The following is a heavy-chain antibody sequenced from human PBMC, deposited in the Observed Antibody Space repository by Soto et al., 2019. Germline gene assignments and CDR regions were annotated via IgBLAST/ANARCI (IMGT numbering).Heavy chain of an antibody. CDR1: GFTFSDYY. D-gene: IGHD6-13*01. Sequence: QVQLVESGGGLVKPGGSLRLSCAASGFTFSDYYMSWFRQAPGKGLEWVSYISGSGSITHDADSVKGRFTISRDNAKNSLYLQMNSLRAEDTAIYYCARVGSTLAAGTRDYWGQGTLVTVSA. CDR2: ISGSGSIT. V-gene: IGHV3-11*01. J-gene: IGHJ4*02. CDR3: ARVGSTLAAGTRDY.